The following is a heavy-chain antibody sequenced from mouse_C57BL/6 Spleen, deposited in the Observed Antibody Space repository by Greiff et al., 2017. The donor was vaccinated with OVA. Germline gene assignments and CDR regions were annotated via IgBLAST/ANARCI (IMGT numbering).Heavy chain of an antibody. CDR1: GFTFSDYG. Sequence: DVQLVESGGGLVKPGGSLKLSCAASGFTFSDYGMHWVRQAPEKGLEWVAYISSGSSTIYYADTVEGRFTISRDNAKNTLFLQMTSLRSEDTAMYYCGRGDFDYWGQGTTLTVSS. CDR3: GRGDFDY. V-gene: IGHV5-17*01. CDR2: ISSGSSTI. J-gene: IGHJ2*01.